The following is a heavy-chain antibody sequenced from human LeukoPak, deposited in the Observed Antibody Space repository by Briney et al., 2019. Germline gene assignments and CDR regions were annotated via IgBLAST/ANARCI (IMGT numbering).Heavy chain of an antibody. D-gene: IGHD3-22*01. V-gene: IGHV1-18*01. CDR3: ARATHYYDSSGYWEGYYYYYMDV. CDR2: ISAYNGNT. Sequence: ASVKVSCKASGYTFTSYGISWVRQAPGQGLEWMGWISAYNGNTNYAQKLQGRVTMTTDTSTSTAYMELRSLRSDDTAVYYCARATHYYDSSGYWEGYYYYYMDVWGKGTTVTVS. CDR1: GYTFTSYG. J-gene: IGHJ6*03.